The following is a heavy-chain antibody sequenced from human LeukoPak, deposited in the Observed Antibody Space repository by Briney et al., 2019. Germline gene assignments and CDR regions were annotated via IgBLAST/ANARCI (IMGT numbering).Heavy chain of an antibody. CDR1: GGSFSGYY. Sequence: SETLSLTCAVYGGSFSGYYWSWIRQPPGKGLEWIGEINHSGSTNYNPSLKSRVTISVDTSKNHFSLRLTSVTAADTAVYFCARHMENNEGSGSYGYFDYWGRGTLVTVSS. CDR3: ARHMENNEGSGSYGYFDY. CDR2: INHSGST. V-gene: IGHV4-34*01. D-gene: IGHD1-26*01. J-gene: IGHJ4*02.